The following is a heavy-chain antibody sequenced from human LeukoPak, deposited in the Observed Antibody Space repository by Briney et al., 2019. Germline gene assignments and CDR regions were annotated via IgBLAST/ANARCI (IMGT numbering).Heavy chain of an antibody. V-gene: IGHV4-59*01. D-gene: IGHD3-22*01. CDR2: IYYSGST. CDR1: GGSISSYY. CDR3: ASHRPTYYYDSSGYYGGN. Sequence: SETLSLTCTVSGGSISSYYWNWIRQPPGKGLEWIGNIYYSGSTNYNPSLKSRVTISVDTSKNQFSLKLSSVTAADTAVYYCASHRPTYYYDSSGYYGGNWGQGTLVTVSS. J-gene: IGHJ4*02.